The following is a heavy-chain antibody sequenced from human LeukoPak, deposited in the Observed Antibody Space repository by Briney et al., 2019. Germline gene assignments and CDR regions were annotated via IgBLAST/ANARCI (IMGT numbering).Heavy chain of an antibody. CDR3: ARDSLLGAPYSDY. Sequence: ASVKVSCKSSGYIGSNYGISWSRQAPGQGPEWMGWSSDHNGNPNYAQQFEGRVTMTTDPSTSTAYMELTSLTSDDTAVYYCARDSLLGAPYSDYWGQGTLVTVSS. CDR1: GYIGSNYG. D-gene: IGHD3-3*02. V-gene: IGHV1-18*01. J-gene: IGHJ4*02. CDR2: SSDHNGNP.